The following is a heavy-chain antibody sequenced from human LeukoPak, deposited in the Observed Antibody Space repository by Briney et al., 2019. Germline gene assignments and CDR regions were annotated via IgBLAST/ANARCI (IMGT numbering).Heavy chain of an antibody. CDR1: GSTFSTYP. Sequence: PGEPLRLSCTASGSTFSTYPMTRVRQAPGQGLEWVSAISGNSVTIYYADSVKGRFTISRDNSKNTLYLQMYSLRAEDTAVYYCAKILSGTYSFDLWGQGTLVTVSS. V-gene: IGHV3-23*01. D-gene: IGHD1-26*01. J-gene: IGHJ4*02. CDR2: ISGNSVTI. CDR3: AKILSGTYSFDL.